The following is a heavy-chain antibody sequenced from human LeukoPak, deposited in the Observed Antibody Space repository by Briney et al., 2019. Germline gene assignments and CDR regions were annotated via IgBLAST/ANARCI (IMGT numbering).Heavy chain of an antibody. D-gene: IGHD2-2*01. CDR2: IYWNGDK. V-gene: IGHV2-5*01. CDR3: AHPQLGYCSSTSCFAFDY. Sequence: SGPTLVNPTQTLTLTCTFSGFSLSTSGVGVGWIRQPPGKALEWLALIYWNGDKRYSPSLKSRPTITKDTSKNQVVLTMTNMDPVDTATYYCAHPQLGYCSSTSCFAFDYWGQGTLATVSS. CDR1: GFSLSTSGVG. J-gene: IGHJ4*02.